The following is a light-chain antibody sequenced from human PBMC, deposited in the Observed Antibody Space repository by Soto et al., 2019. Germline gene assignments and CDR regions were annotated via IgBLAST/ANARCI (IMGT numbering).Light chain of an antibody. CDR2: DAS. CDR3: QHYNSYSEA. CDR1: QGISSW. V-gene: IGKV1D-16*01. Sequence: DIQMTQSPSSLSASVGDRVTITCQASQGISSWLAWYQQKPEKAPKLVIYDASSLQSGVPSRFSGSGSGTDFTLTISSLQPDDFATYYCQHYNSYSEAFGQGTKVDIK. J-gene: IGKJ1*01.